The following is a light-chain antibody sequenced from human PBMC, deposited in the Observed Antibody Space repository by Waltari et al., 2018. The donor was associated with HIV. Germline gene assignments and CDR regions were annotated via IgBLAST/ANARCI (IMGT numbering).Light chain of an antibody. CDR3: AAWDDSLRGV. J-gene: IGLJ2*01. CDR2: SNN. Sequence: QSVLTQPPSASGTPGQRVTISCSGSRSNIGSNTVNWYQQLPGTAATLLIYSNNLGPSGVPDRFSVARSGTSASLAISGLQSEDEADYYCAAWDDSLRGVFGGGTKLTVL. CDR1: RSNIGSNT. V-gene: IGLV1-44*01.